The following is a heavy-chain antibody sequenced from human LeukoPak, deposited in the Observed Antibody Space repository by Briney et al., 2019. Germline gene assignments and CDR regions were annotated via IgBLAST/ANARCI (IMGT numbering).Heavy chain of an antibody. Sequence: GGSLRLSCSASGFTFSSYAMHWVRQAPGKGLEYVSAISSNGGSTYYADSVKGRFTISRDNSKNTLYLQMNSLRAEDTAVYYCARDGKSGYDYYYYYGMDVWGQGTTVTVSS. V-gene: IGHV3-64*04. CDR1: GFTFSSYA. J-gene: IGHJ6*02. D-gene: IGHD5-12*01. CDR3: ARDGKSGYDYYYYYGMDV. CDR2: ISSNGGST.